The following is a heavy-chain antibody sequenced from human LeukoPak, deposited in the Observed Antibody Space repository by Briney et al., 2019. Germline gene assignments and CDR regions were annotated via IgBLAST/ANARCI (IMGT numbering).Heavy chain of an antibody. CDR1: GYTFTGYY. CDR3: ARDGSAGLYYFDY. V-gene: IGHV1-2*02. D-gene: IGHD6-19*01. J-gene: IGHJ4*02. Sequence: GASVKVSCKASGYTFTGYYMHWERQAPGQGLEWMGWINPNSGGTNYAQKFQGRVTMTRDTSISTAYMELSRLRSDDTAVYYCARDGSAGLYYFDYWGQGTLVSVSS. CDR2: INPNSGGT.